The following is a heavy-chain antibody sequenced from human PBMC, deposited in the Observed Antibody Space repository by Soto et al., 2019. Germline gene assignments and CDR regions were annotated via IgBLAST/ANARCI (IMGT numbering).Heavy chain of an antibody. D-gene: IGHD2-2*02. CDR1: GFTFSDYY. V-gene: IGHV3-11*01. J-gene: IGHJ4*02. CDR3: ARDPREYHFDY. Sequence: GGSLRLCCAASGFTFSDYYMSWIRQAPGKGLEWVSYISSSGSTIYYADSVKGRFTISRDNAKNSLYLQMNSLRAEDTAVYYCARDPREYHFDYSGQGTLVTVSS. CDR2: ISSSGSTI.